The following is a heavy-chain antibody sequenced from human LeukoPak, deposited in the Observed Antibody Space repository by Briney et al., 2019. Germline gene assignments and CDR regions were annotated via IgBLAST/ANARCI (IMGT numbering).Heavy chain of an antibody. D-gene: IGHD2-15*01. CDR1: GGSISSSSYY. CDR3: ARIRVGYCSGGSCYRYGFDY. CDR2: IFYSGTT. Sequence: KASETLSLTCTVSGGSISSSSYYWAWIRQPPGKGLEWIGSIFYSGTTFYNPSLKSRITIFVDTSKNQFSLKLSSVTAADTAVYYCARIRVGYCSGGSCYRYGFDYWGQGTLVTVSS. J-gene: IGHJ4*02. V-gene: IGHV4-39*07.